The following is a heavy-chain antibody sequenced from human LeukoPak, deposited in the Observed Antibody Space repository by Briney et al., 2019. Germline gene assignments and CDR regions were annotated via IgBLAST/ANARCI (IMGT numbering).Heavy chain of an antibody. D-gene: IGHD6-19*01. Sequence: GGSLRLSCAASGFTVSSNYMSWVRQAPGKGLEWVSVIYSGGSTYYADSVKGRFTISRDNSKNTLLLQMNSLRAEDTAVYYCARVQSGWYFDYWGQGTPVTVSS. J-gene: IGHJ4*02. CDR1: GFTVSSNY. V-gene: IGHV3-53*01. CDR3: ARVQSGWYFDY. CDR2: IYSGGST.